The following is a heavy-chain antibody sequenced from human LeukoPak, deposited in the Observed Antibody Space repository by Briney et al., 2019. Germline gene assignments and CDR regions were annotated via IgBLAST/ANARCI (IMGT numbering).Heavy chain of an antibody. CDR2: INHSGST. Sequence: PSETLSLTCAVYGGSFSGYYWSWIRQPPGEGLEWIGEINHSGSTNYNPSLKSRVTISVDTSKNQFSLKLSSVTAADTAVYYCARVSGWYSSGWYYYYGMDVWGQGTTVTVSS. CDR1: GGSFSGYY. D-gene: IGHD6-19*01. J-gene: IGHJ6*02. V-gene: IGHV4-34*01. CDR3: ARVSGWYSSGWYYYYGMDV.